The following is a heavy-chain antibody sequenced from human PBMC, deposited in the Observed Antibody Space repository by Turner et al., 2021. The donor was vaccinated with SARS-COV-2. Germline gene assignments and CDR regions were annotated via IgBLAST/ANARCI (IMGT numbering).Heavy chain of an antibody. CDR1: GFTFSNYA. J-gene: IGHJ2*01. Sequence: QVQLVESGGGVVQPGRSLRLYCAASGFTFSNYAWHWVRQAPGKGLEWVAVISDDGSNKSYADSVKGRFTISRDNSKNTLYLQMNSLRAEDTAVYYCVRDLPLANCGGDCYSGFDLWGRGTLVTVSS. CDR3: VRDLPLANCGGDCYSGFDL. CDR2: ISDDGSNK. D-gene: IGHD2-21*02. V-gene: IGHV3-30-3*01.